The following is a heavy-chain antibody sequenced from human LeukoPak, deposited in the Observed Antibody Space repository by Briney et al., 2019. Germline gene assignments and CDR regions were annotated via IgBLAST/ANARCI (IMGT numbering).Heavy chain of an antibody. CDR3: ATGIVGATSFDY. J-gene: IGHJ4*02. CDR2: FDTEDGET. Sequence: ASVKVSCKVSGYTLTELSMHWVRQAPGKGLEWMGGFDTEDGETIYAQKFQGRVTMTEDTSTDTAYMELSSLRSEDTAVYYCATGIVGATSFDYWGQGTLVTVSS. CDR1: GYTLTELS. D-gene: IGHD1-26*01. V-gene: IGHV1-24*01.